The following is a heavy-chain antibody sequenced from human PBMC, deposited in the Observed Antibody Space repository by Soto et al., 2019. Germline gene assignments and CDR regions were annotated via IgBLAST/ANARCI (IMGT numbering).Heavy chain of an antibody. CDR1: EFTFSTYW. CDR3: TGGSGWESDS. Sequence: EVQLVESGGGLVQPGGSLRLSCVVSEFTFSTYWMTWVRQAPGKGLEWVANIEQDGGEKNYLESVRGRLTISRDNAKKSLFLEMNSLRAEDTAVDYCTGGSGWESDSWGQGTLVTVSS. D-gene: IGHD6-19*01. J-gene: IGHJ4*02. CDR2: IEQDGGEK. V-gene: IGHV3-7*05.